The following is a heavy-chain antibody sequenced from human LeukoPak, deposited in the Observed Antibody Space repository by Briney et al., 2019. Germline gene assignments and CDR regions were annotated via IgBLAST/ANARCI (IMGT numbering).Heavy chain of an antibody. CDR2: ISAYNGNT. J-gene: IGHJ5*02. D-gene: IGHD5-24*01. CDR1: GYTFTSYG. CDR3: ARVEEMATIFRFDP. Sequence: ASVKVSCKASGYTFTSYGISCVRQAPGQGLEWMGWISAYNGNTNYAQKLQGRVTMTTDTSTSTAYMELRSMRADDTAVYYCARVEEMATIFRFDPWGQGTLVTVSS. V-gene: IGHV1-18*01.